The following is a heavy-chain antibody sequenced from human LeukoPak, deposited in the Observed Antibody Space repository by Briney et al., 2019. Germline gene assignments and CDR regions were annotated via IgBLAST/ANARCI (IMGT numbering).Heavy chain of an antibody. CDR3: ARDDRRYSSGKLTGGFDY. CDR1: SGSISSYY. J-gene: IGHJ4*02. CDR2: IYNSGST. D-gene: IGHD6-25*01. V-gene: IGHV4-59*01. Sequence: SETLSLTCTVSSGSISSYYWSWIRQPPGKGLKWIGYIYNSGSTNYNPSLKSRVTISVDTSKNQFSLKLSSVTAADTAVYYCARDDRRYSSGKLTGGFDYWGQGTLVTVSS.